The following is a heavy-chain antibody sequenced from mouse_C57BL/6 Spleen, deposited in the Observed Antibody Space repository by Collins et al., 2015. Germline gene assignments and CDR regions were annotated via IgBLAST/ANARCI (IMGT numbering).Heavy chain of an antibody. V-gene: IGHV3-6*01. D-gene: IGHD4-1*01. J-gene: IGHJ2*01. Sequence: DVQLQESGPGLVKPSQSLSLTCSVTGYSITSGYYWNWIRQFPGNKLEWMGYISYDGSNNYNPSLKNRISITRDTSKNQFFLKLNSVTTEDTATYYCARGLLGPFYFDYWGQGTTLTVSS. CDR3: ARGLLGPFYFDY. CDR2: ISYDGSN. CDR1: GYSITSGYY.